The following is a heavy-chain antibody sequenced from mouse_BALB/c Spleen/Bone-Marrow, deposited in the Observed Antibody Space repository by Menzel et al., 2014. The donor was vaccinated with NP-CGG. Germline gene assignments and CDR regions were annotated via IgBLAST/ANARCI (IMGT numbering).Heavy chain of an antibody. CDR3: ARDKGRVFFDY. V-gene: IGHV7-3*02. CDR1: GFTFTDYY. Sequence: EVKVVESGGGLVQPGGSLRLSCATSGFTFTDYYMNWVRQPPGKALEWLGFIRNKANGYTTEYSASVKGRFAISRDNSQSILYLQRNTRRAEDSATYFCARDKGRVFFDYWGQGTTLTVSS. CDR2: IRNKANGYTT. J-gene: IGHJ2*01.